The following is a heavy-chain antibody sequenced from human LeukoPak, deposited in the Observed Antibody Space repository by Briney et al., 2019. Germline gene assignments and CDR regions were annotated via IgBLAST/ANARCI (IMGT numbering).Heavy chain of an antibody. J-gene: IGHJ5*02. D-gene: IGHD4-17*01. V-gene: IGHV3-21*01. CDR1: GFTFSSYS. Sequence: PGGSLRLSCAASGFTFSSYSMNWVRQAPGKGLEWVSSISSSSSYIYYADSVKGRFTISRDNAKNSLYLQMNSLRAEDTAVYYCARDGTTVTTSWLSPFDPWGQGTLVTVSS. CDR3: ARDGTTVTTSWLSPFDP. CDR2: ISSSSSYI.